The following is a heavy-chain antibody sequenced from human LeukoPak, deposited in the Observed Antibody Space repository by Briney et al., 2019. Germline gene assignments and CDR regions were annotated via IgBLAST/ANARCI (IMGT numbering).Heavy chain of an antibody. Sequence: PGGSLRLSCAASGFTFSSYSMNWVRQAPGKGLEWVANIKQDGSEKYYVDSVKGRFTISRDNAKNSLYLQMNSLRAEDTAVYYCARDRRSTSCGDSWGQGTLVTVSS. D-gene: IGHD2-2*01. J-gene: IGHJ4*02. CDR2: IKQDGSEK. V-gene: IGHV3-7*01. CDR1: GFTFSSYS. CDR3: ARDRRSTSCGDS.